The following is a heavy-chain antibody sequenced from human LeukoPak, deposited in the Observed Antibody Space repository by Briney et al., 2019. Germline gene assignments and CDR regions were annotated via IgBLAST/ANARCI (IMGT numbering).Heavy chain of an antibody. CDR2: IYYSGST. V-gene: IGHV4-59*01. CDR1: GGSISSYY. D-gene: IGHD1-26*01. J-gene: IGHJ3*02. Sequence: SETLSLTCTVSGGSISSYYWSWIRQPPGKGLEWIGYIYYSGSTNYNPSLKSRVTISVDTSKNQFSLKLSSVTAADTAVYYCAAGAAQGAFDIRGQGTMVTVSS. CDR3: AAGAAQGAFDI.